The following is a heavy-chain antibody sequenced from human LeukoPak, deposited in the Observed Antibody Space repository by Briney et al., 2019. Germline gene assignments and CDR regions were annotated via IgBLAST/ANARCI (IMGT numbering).Heavy chain of an antibody. Sequence: GGSLRLSCAASGFTVSSNYMSRVRQAPGKGLEWVSVIYSGGSTYYADSVKGRFTISRDNAKNSLYLQMNSLRAEDTAVYYCARDQEGAFDYWGQGTLVTVSS. CDR1: GFTVSSNY. V-gene: IGHV3-53*01. J-gene: IGHJ4*02. CDR3: ARDQEGAFDY. D-gene: IGHD4/OR15-4a*01. CDR2: IYSGGST.